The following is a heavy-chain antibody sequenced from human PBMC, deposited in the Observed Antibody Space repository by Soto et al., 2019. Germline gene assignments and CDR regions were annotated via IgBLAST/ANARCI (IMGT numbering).Heavy chain of an antibody. Sequence: QVHLVQSGAEVKKPGSSVKVSCKYSGGTFRTESINWVRQAPGQGPEWMGGILPFFGTADYAPRFQGRVTITADGATTTAYMELRSLTSQDTAVSFFARGHEYGGNSDDFDVWGQGTMVTVSS. J-gene: IGHJ3*01. D-gene: IGHD4-17*01. V-gene: IGHV1-69*13. CDR1: GGTFRTES. CDR3: ARGHEYGGNSDDFDV. CDR2: ILPFFGTA.